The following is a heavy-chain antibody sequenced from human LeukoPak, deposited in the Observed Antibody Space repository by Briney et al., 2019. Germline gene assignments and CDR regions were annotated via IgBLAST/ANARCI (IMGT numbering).Heavy chain of an antibody. V-gene: IGHV4-61*02. CDR3: ARDGEVLSSSWFWFDP. CDR2: IYTSGST. J-gene: IGHJ5*02. CDR1: GGSISSGSHY. D-gene: IGHD6-13*01. Sequence: SETLSLTCTVSGGSISSGSHYWSWIRQPAGKGLEWIGRIYTSGSTNYNPSLKSRVTISVDTSKNQFSLKLHSVTAADTAIYYCARDGEVLSSSWFWFDPWGQGTLVTVSS.